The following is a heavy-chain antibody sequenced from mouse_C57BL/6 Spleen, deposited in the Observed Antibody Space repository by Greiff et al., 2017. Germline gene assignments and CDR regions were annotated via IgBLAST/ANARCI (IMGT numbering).Heavy chain of an antibody. V-gene: IGHV7-3*01. D-gene: IGHD1-1*01. Sequence: EVQGVESGGGLVQPGGSLSLSCAASGFTFTDYYMSWVRQPPGKALEWLGFIRNKANGYTTEYSASVKGRFTISRDNSQSILYLQMNALRAEDSATYYCARITTVDYYAMDYWGQGTSVTVSS. CDR3: ARITTVDYYAMDY. CDR2: IRNKANGYTT. CDR1: GFTFTDYY. J-gene: IGHJ4*01.